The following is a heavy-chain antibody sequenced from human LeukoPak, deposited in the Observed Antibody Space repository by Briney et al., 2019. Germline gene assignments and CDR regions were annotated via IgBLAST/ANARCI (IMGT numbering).Heavy chain of an antibody. Sequence: GGSLRLSCAASGFTFSSYAMNWVRQAPGKGLEWVSTIYDDNTYYADSVKGRFAISTDNSKNTLYLQMNSLRVEDTAVYFCAARKVRGVWFYLDYWRQGTLVTVSS. J-gene: IGHJ4*02. D-gene: IGHD3-10*01. CDR1: GFTFSSYA. CDR2: IYDDNT. CDR3: AARKVRGVWFYLDY. V-gene: IGHV3-23*01.